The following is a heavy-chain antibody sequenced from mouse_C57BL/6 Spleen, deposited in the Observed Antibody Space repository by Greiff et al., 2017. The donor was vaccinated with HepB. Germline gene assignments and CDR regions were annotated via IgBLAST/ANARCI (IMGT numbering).Heavy chain of an antibody. CDR1: GYAFTNYL. J-gene: IGHJ1*03. V-gene: IGHV1-54*01. Sequence: QVQLQQSGAELVRPGTSVKVSCKASGYAFTNYLIEWVKQRPGQGLEWIGVINPGSGGTNYNEKFKGKATLTADKSSSTAYMQLSSLTSEDSAVYFCASDYGNYGYFDVWGTGTTVTVSS. D-gene: IGHD2-1*01. CDR3: ASDYGNYGYFDV. CDR2: INPGSGGT.